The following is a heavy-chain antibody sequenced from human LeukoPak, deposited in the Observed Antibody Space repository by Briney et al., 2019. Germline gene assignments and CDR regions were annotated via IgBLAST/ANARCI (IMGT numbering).Heavy chain of an antibody. CDR3: AQQVGYCSSGSCYFTY. CDR1: GFSFKTYA. Sequence: PGGSLRLSCAASGFSFKTYAMSWVRQAPGKGLEWVSAISNTGGSTYYADSVKGRFTISRDKSKNTLSLQMNSLRAEDTAVYYCAQQVGYCSSGSCYFTYWGQGTLVTVSS. J-gene: IGHJ1*01. D-gene: IGHD2-15*01. V-gene: IGHV3-23*01. CDR2: ISNTGGST.